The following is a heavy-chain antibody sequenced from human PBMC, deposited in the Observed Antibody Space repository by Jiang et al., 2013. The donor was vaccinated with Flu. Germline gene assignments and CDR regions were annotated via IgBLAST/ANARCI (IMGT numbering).Heavy chain of an antibody. CDR1: GGSISSGYYY. Sequence: PGLVKPSQTLSLTCTVSGGSISSGYYYWSWIRQPPGKGLEWIGRIYNSGSTSNNPSLKTRVTVSMNASKNHFSLKLTSMTAADTAVYYCARGVDDSIWGSYPVYFDYWGQGILVTVSS. CDR2: IYNSGST. CDR3: ARGVDDSIWGSYPVYFDY. J-gene: IGHJ4*02. D-gene: IGHD3-16*02. V-gene: IGHV4-61*02.